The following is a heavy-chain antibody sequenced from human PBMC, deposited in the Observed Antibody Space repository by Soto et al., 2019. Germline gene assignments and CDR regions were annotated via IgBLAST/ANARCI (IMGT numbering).Heavy chain of an antibody. V-gene: IGHV3-48*02. CDR3: VRDRDLYRDMCHADL. J-gene: IGHJ4*01. D-gene: IGHD1-26*01. Sequence: PGGSLRLSCEASGFPISECSMNWVRQAPGKGLEWLSYITVKTGNTLYADSVRGRFTISTDNAGNSVFLQMRSLRDEDTAVYFCVRDRDLYRDMCHADLWSQGTLVTVSS. CDR2: ITVKTGNT. CDR1: GFPISECS.